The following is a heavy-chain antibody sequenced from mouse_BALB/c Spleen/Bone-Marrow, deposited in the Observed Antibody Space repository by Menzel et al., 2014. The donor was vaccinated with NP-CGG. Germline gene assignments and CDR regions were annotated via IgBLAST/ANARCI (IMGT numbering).Heavy chain of an antibody. CDR1: GFSLTDYG. J-gene: IGHJ4*01. CDR3: AREKYGNYYAMGY. D-gene: IGHD2-10*02. V-gene: IGHV2-6-7*01. Sequence: VQLQESGPGLVAPSQSLSITCTASGFSLTDYGINWVRQPPGKGLEWLGMIWGDGTTDYNSALRSRLSINKDNSRSQVFLKMNSLQTDDTARYYCAREKYGNYYAMGYWGQGTSVTVSS. CDR2: IWGDGTT.